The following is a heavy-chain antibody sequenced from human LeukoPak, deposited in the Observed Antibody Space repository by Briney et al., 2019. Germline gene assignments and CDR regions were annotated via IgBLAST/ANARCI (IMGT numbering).Heavy chain of an antibody. CDR1: GGSISSSSYY. J-gene: IGHJ6*03. D-gene: IGHD3-16*02. CDR3: ARAYRDYDYVWGSYRPGGAYYYYMDV. Sequence: PSETLSLTCTVSGGSISSSSYYWGWIRQPPGKGLEWIGSIYYSGSTYYNPSLKSRVTISVDTSKNQFSLKLSSVTAADTAVYYCARAYRDYDYVWGSYRPGGAYYYYMDVWGKGTTVTISS. V-gene: IGHV4-39*07. CDR2: IYYSGST.